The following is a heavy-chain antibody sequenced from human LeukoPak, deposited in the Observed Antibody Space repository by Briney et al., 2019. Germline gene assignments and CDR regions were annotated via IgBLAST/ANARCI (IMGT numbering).Heavy chain of an antibody. CDR2: ISGSGGST. CDR3: AKGRYSGSYYNWFDP. D-gene: IGHD1-26*01. Sequence: GGSLRLSCAASGFTFSSYAMSWFRQAPGKGLEWASAISGSGGSTYYADSVKGRFTISRDTSKNTLYLQMNSLRAEDTAVYYCAKGRYSGSYYNWFDPWGQGTLVTVSS. V-gene: IGHV3-23*01. CDR1: GFTFSSYA. J-gene: IGHJ5*02.